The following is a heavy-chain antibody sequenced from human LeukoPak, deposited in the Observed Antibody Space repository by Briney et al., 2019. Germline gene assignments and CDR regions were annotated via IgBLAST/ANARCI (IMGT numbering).Heavy chain of an antibody. CDR2: IYYSGST. CDR1: GGSISSSSYY. D-gene: IGHD2-21*01. V-gene: IGHV4-39*01. J-gene: IGHJ5*02. Sequence: PSETLSLTCTVSGGSISSSSYYWGWIRQPPGKGLEWIGSIYYSGSTYYNPSLKSRVTISVDTSKNQFSLKLSSVTAADTAVYYCARRIPHNWFDPWGQGTLVNVSS. CDR3: ARRIPHNWFDP.